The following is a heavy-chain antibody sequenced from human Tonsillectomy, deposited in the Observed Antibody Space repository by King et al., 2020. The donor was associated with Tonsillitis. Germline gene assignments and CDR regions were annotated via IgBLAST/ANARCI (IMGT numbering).Heavy chain of an antibody. Sequence: VQLVESGGGVVQPGRSLRLSCAASGFTFSNYGMHWVRQAPGKGLEWVAVISYDGSDNYYADSVKGRFTISRDNSKNTLYLQMHSLRAEDTAVYYCAKDAYDILTGCDLDFYYGMDVWGQGTTVTVSS. D-gene: IGHD3-9*01. CDR2: ISYDGSDN. CDR1: GFTFSNYG. J-gene: IGHJ6*02. V-gene: IGHV3-30*18. CDR3: AKDAYDILTGCDLDFYYGMDV.